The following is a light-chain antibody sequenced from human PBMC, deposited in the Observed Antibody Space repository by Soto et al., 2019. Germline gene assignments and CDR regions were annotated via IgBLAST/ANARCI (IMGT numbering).Light chain of an antibody. V-gene: IGKV3-20*01. Sequence: IVLTQSPGILSLSPGERATLSCRASQSATSSYLAWYQQKPGQAPRLLIYGASTRATGISDRFSGSGSGTDFTLTISRLEPEDFAVYYCQHYGTSPKTFGQGTKLEIK. CDR3: QHYGTSPKT. CDR2: GAS. CDR1: QSATSSY. J-gene: IGKJ2*01.